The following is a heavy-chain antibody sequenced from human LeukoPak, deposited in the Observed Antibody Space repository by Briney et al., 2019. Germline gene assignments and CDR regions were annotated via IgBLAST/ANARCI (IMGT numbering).Heavy chain of an antibody. D-gene: IGHD1-26*01. V-gene: IGHV3-23*01. CDR3: ARTGSSRFHY. CDR1: GFTFSSYA. CDR2: ISGSGGST. Sequence: GGSLRLSCAASGFTFSSYAMSRVRQAPGKGLEWVSAISGSGGSTYYADSVKGRFTISRDNFKNTLYLQMNSLRVEDTAVYYCARTGSSRFHYWGQGTLVTISS. J-gene: IGHJ4*02.